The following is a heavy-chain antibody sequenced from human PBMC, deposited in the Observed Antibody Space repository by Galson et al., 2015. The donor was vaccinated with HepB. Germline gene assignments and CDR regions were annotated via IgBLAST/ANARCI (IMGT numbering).Heavy chain of an antibody. CDR2: MNPDSGNT. Sequence: SVKVSCKASGYTFISHDINWVRQAPGQGLEWMGWMNPDSGNTGYAQKFQGRVTMTRSTSIGTAYLELSSLKSEDTAVYYCARDRDLGSGAHYYYYYGMDVWGQGTTVTVSS. J-gene: IGHJ6*02. CDR1: GYTFISHD. CDR3: ARDRDLGSGAHYYYYYGMDV. V-gene: IGHV1-8*01. D-gene: IGHD3-10*01.